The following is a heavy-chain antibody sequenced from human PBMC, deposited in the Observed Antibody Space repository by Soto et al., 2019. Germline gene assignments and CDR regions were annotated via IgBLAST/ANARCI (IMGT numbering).Heavy chain of an antibody. D-gene: IGHD3-3*01. V-gene: IGHV4-59*12. CDR2: IYYSGST. CDR1: GGSISSYY. Sequence: SETLSLTCTVSGGSISSYYWSWIRQPPGKGLEWIGYIYYSGSTNYNPSLKSRVTISVDTSKNQFSLKLSSVTAADTAVYYCAGEPYYDFWSGYRTNKYNWFDPWGQGTLVTVSS. J-gene: IGHJ5*02. CDR3: AGEPYYDFWSGYRTNKYNWFDP.